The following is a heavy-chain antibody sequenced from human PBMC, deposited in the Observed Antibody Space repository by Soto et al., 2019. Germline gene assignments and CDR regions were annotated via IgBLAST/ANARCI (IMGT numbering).Heavy chain of an antibody. Sequence: QVQLVQSGAEVKKPGSSVKVSCKASGGTFSSYTMSWVRQAPGQGLEWMGRIIPILGIANYAQKFQGRVTITADKSTSTAYMELSSLRSEDTAVYYCALYCSGGSCYRSDAFDIWGQGTMVTVSS. V-gene: IGHV1-69*02. CDR2: IIPILGIA. CDR3: ALYCSGGSCYRSDAFDI. J-gene: IGHJ3*02. CDR1: GGTFSSYT. D-gene: IGHD2-15*01.